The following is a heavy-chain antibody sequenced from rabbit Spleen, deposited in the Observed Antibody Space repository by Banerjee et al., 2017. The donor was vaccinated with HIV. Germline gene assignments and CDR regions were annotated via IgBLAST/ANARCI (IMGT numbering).Heavy chain of an antibody. J-gene: IGHJ4*01. D-gene: IGHD1-1*01. Sequence: QSLEESGGDLVKPGASLTLTCTASGFSFSDKAVMCWVRQAPGRGLEWIACINVVTGKAVYASWAKGRFTISKTSSTTMTLQMTSLTAADTATYFCARDLTSVIGWNFNLWGPGTLVTVS. V-gene: IGHV1S40*01. CDR1: GFSFSDKAV. CDR3: ARDLTSVIGWNFNL. CDR2: INVVTGKA.